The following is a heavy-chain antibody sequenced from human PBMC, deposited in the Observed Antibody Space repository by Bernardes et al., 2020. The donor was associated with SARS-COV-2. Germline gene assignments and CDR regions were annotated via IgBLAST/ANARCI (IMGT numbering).Heavy chain of an antibody. CDR1: GFTFSSYW. CDR3: ARDRAWGEPHGMDV. D-gene: IGHD3-16*01. CDR2: IKQDGSEI. V-gene: IGHV3-7*01. J-gene: IGHJ6*02. Sequence: GGSLRLSCAASGFTFSSYWMSWVRQAPDGKGLEWVANIKQDGSEIYYVDSVKGRCTISRDNAKKSLYLQMNSLRAEDTAVYYCARDRAWGEPHGMDVWGQGATVTVSS.